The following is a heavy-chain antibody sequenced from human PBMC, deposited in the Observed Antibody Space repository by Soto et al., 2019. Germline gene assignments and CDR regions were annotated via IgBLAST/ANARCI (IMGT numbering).Heavy chain of an antibody. CDR1: GGCFSGHY. CDR2: INHSGST. Sequence: SDTLSLTCAVDGGCFSGHYWSCIRQPPGKGLEWIGEINHSGSTNYNPSLKSRVTISVDTSKNQFSLKLSSVTAADTAVYYCARVWRQLWYYYYYYMDVWGKGTTVTVSS. D-gene: IGHD5-18*01. CDR3: ARVWRQLWYYYYYYMDV. J-gene: IGHJ6*03. V-gene: IGHV4-34*01.